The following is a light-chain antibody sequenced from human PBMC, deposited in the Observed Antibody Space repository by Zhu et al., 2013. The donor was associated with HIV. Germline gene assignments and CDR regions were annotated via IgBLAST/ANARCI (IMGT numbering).Light chain of an antibody. CDR2: DAS. J-gene: IGKJ2*01. V-gene: IGKV3-20*01. Sequence: EIVMTQSPGTLSLSPGETATLSCRASQFVGSSTFLAWYQQKRGQAPRLLIYDASTRAAGIPGRFSGSGSGTDFSLTISSLAPEDFAVYYCQYYGDSPYPFGRGTRLESK. CDR1: QFVGSSTF. CDR3: QYYGDSPYP.